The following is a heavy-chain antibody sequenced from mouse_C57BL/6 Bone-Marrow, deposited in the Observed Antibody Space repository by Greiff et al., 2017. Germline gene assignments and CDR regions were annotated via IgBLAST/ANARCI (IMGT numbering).Heavy chain of an antibody. CDR1: GYTFTSYW. J-gene: IGHJ2*01. V-gene: IGHV1-55*01. CDR2: IYPGSGST. CDR3: ARAGARVVAYYFDY. D-gene: IGHD1-1*01. Sequence: VQLKQPGAELVKPGASVKMSCKASGYTFTSYWITWVKQRPGQGLEWIGDIYPGSGSTNYNEKFKSKATLTVDTSSSTAYLQLSSLTSEDSAVYDCARAGARVVAYYFDYWGQGTTLTVSS.